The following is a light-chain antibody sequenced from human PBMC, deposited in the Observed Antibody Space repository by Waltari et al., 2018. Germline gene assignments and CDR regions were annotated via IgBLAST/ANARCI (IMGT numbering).Light chain of an antibody. CDR3: GTWDRSLTVGV. CDR1: SSNIGGNH. Sequence: QSVLTQPPSVSAAPGQKVTISCSGSSSNIGGNHVSWYQQLPGTAPKLLIYETKKRPSGIPDRFAGSKSGPSATLGITGLQTGDEASYYCGTWDRSLTVGVFGGGTVLTVL. J-gene: IGLJ2*01. CDR2: ETK. V-gene: IGLV1-51*02.